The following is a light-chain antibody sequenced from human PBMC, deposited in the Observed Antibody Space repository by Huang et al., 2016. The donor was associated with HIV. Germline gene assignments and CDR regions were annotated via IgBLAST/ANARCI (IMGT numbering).Light chain of an antibody. CDR1: PTVIGY. CDR2: ETS. J-gene: IGKJ4*01. CDR3: QQRSNWPFT. Sequence: STMDLLPGESTTSSVRAVPTVIGYFSGYQPAPGLAPRLLIYETSLRATGVPARFCGRGAVTDFTRTISSLESEDFAVYYCQQRSNWPFTFGGGTKLEIK. V-gene: IGKV3-11*01.